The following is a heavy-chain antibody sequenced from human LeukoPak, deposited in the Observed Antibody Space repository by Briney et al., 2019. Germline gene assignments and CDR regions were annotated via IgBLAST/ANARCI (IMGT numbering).Heavy chain of an antibody. CDR1: GGSISSSNW. Sequence: SETLSLTCAVAGGSISSSNWWRWVRQPPGKGLEWGGEIYHSGSTNYNPSLKSRVTISVDKSKNQFSLKLSSGTAADTAVYYCARAPGHYFAYWGQGTLVTVSS. J-gene: IGHJ4*02. CDR3: ARAPGHYFAY. CDR2: IYHSGST. V-gene: IGHV4-4*02.